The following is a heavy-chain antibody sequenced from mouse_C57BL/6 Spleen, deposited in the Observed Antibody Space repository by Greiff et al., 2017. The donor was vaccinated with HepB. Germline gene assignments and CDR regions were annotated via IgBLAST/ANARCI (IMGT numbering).Heavy chain of an antibody. D-gene: IGHD2-3*01. CDR1: GYTFTSYW. CDR3: AIYDGSYYAMDY. Sequence: QVQLQQSGAELVMPGASVKLSCKASGYTFTSYWMHWVKQRPGQGLEWIGEIDPSDSYTNYNQKFKGKSTLTVDKSSSTAYMQLSSLTSEDSAVYYCAIYDGSYYAMDYRGQGTSVTVSS. V-gene: IGHV1-69*01. J-gene: IGHJ4*01. CDR2: IDPSDSYT.